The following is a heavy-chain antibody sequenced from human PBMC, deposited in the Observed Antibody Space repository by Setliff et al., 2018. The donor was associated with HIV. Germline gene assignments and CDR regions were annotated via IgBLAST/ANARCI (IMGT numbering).Heavy chain of an antibody. CDR2: INPGNGNT. J-gene: IGHJ6*03. V-gene: IGHV1-3*01. Sequence: ASVKVSCKASGYTFTSYAIHWVRQAPGQRLEWMGWINPGNGNTKYSQNFQGRVTITRDTSATTVYMELSSLRSEDTAVYYCARDERDYDFWNGYAYYMDVWGKGTTVTVS. CDR3: ARDERDYDFWNGYAYYMDV. CDR1: GYTFTSYA. D-gene: IGHD3-3*01.